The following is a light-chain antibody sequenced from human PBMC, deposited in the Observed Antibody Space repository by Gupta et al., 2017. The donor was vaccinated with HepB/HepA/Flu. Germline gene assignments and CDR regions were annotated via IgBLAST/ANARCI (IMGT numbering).Light chain of an antibody. V-gene: IGLV2-14*03. CDR2: DVS. CDR3: CSYTISSTRV. J-gene: IGLJ2*01. Sequence: QSALTQPASVSGSPGQSIIISCTGTSSDVGGDNYVSWYQHHPGKAPNLMIYDVSNRPSVISNRFSGSKSGNTASLTISGRQAEDEADYYCCSYTISSTRVFGGGTKLTVL. CDR1: SSDVGGDNY.